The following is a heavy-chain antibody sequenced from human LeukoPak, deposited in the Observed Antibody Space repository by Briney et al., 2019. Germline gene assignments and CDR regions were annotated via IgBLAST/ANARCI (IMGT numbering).Heavy chain of an antibody. D-gene: IGHD6-13*01. CDR1: GGPITSHY. CDR3: ARGSTWSYYYYYYMDV. CDR2: ISTSGST. J-gene: IGHJ6*03. Sequence: LSETLSLTCTVSGGPITSHYWSWIRQPPGKGLEWIGYISTSGSTNYNPSLKSRVTISLDRSKNQFSLILSSVTAADTAVYFCARGSTWSYYYYYYMDVWGKGTSVTVSS. V-gene: IGHV4-4*09.